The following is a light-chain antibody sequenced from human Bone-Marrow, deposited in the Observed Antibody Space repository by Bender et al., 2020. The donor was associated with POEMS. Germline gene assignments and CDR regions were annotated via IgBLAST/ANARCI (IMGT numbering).Light chain of an antibody. V-gene: IGLV2-14*02. Sequence: QSALAQPASVSGSPGQSITISCTRAGSDVGNYNLVSWYQQHPGKAPKLIISEVTERPSGVPDRFSGSKSGNTASLTVSGLQAEDEADYYCSSYAGSNRLVFGGGTKLTVL. CDR3: SSYAGSNRLV. CDR1: GSDVGNYNL. CDR2: EVT. J-gene: IGLJ2*01.